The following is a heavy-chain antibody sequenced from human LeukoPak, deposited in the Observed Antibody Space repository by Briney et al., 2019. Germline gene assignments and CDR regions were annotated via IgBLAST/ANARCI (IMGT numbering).Heavy chain of an antibody. D-gene: IGHD2/OR15-2a*01. V-gene: IGHV3-30*02. CDR3: AKPYCLYYYYYMDV. J-gene: IGHJ6*03. CDR2: VHYDGSNN. CDR1: GFTFSSYA. Sequence: GGSLRLSCAASGFTFSSYAMHWVRQAPGKGLEWVAFVHYDGSNNYYTDSVKGRFTISRDNSKNTLYLQMNTLRADDTAVYYCAKPYCLYYYYYMDVWGKGTTVTVSS.